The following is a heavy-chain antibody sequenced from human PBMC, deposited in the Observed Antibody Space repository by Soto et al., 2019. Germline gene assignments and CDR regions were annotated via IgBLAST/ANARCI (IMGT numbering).Heavy chain of an antibody. D-gene: IGHD3-22*01. J-gene: IGHJ4*02. CDR1: GGSISSGSYY. CDR2: IYSTEST. CDR3: ARSDSSGKTRYYFDH. V-gene: IGHV4-31*03. Sequence: PSETLSLTCTVSGGSISSGSYYWTWIRQHPGKGLEWIGYIYSTESTNYNPSLKSRLTISVDMSAKQFSLKLSSVTVADTAVYYCARSDSSGKTRYYFDHWGQGTLVTVSS.